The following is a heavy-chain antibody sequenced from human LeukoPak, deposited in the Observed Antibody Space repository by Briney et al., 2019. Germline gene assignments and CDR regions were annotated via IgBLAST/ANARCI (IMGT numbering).Heavy chain of an antibody. V-gene: IGHV1-18*04. CDR1: GYTFTSYG. D-gene: IGHD2-2*01. CDR2: ISAYNGNT. CDR3: ARVRGGYCRSTSCYLGY. Sequence: GASVKVSCKASGYTFTSYGISWVRQAPGQGLEWMGWISAYNGNTNYAQKLQGRVTMTTDTSTSTAYMELRSLRSDDTAVYYCARVRGGYCRSTSCYLGYWGQGTLVTVSS. J-gene: IGHJ4*02.